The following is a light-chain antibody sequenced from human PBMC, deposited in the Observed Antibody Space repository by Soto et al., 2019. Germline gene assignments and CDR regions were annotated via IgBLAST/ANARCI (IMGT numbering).Light chain of an antibody. J-gene: IGKJ5*01. CDR3: QQYNNWPIP. V-gene: IGKV3-15*01. Sequence: PAPLSLSPGERATPSCRASQSGGSNLAWYQQKPGQAPRLLIYGASTRASDIPARFSGSGSVTEFALTISSLQSEDFAVYYCQQYNNWPIPFGQGTRLEIK. CDR2: GAS. CDR1: QSGGSN.